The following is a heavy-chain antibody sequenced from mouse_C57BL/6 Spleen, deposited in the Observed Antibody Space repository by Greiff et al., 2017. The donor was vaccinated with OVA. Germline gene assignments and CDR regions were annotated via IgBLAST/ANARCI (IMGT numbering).Heavy chain of an antibody. CDR2: ISSGGSYT. J-gene: IGHJ4*01. Sequence: EVQGVESGGDLVKPGGSLKLSCAASGFTFSSYGMSWVRQTPDKRLEWVATISSGGSYTYYPDSVKGRFTISRDNAKNTLYLQMSSLKSEDTAMYYCARRGGYDRNYYAMDYWGQGTSVTVSS. D-gene: IGHD2-2*01. CDR1: GFTFSSYG. V-gene: IGHV5-6*01. CDR3: ARRGGYDRNYYAMDY.